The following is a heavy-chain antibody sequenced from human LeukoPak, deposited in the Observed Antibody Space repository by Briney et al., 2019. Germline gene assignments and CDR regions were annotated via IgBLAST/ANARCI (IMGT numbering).Heavy chain of an antibody. CDR2: ISGSGGST. CDR3: AKDPRVAGTSGDY. Sequence: PGGSLRLSCAASGFTFSSYAMSWVRQAPGKGLEWVSAISGSGGSTYYADSVKGRFTISRDNSKNTLYLQKNSLRAEDTAVYYCAKDPRVAGTSGDYWGQGTLVTVSS. V-gene: IGHV3-23*01. D-gene: IGHD6-19*01. CDR1: GFTFSSYA. J-gene: IGHJ4*02.